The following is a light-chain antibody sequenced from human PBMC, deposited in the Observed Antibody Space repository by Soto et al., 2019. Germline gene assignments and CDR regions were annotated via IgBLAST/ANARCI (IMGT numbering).Light chain of an antibody. Sequence: EIVMTQSPGTLSLSPLERGTLXCRASQSVKSSYLAWYQHKPGQAPRLLIYGTSSRATGIPDRFSGSGSGTDFTLTISRLEPEDFAVYYCQQYGSSRTFGQGTKVDIK. CDR1: QSVKSSY. CDR2: GTS. CDR3: QQYGSSRT. V-gene: IGKV3-20*01. J-gene: IGKJ1*01.